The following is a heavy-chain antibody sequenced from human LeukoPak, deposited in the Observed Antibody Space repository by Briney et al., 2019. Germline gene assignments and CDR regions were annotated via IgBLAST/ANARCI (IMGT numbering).Heavy chain of an antibody. V-gene: IGHV3-30*04. CDR2: ISYDGSIK. CDR3: ARGGYSYLSTVWFDP. Sequence: GRSLRLSCAASGFTFSSYVMYWVRQAPGKGLEWVAVISYDGSIKYYADSVKGRFTISRGNSKNTLYLQMNSLRAEDTAVYYCARGGYSYLSTVWFDPWGQGTLVTVSS. J-gene: IGHJ5*02. D-gene: IGHD5-18*01. CDR1: GFTFSSYV.